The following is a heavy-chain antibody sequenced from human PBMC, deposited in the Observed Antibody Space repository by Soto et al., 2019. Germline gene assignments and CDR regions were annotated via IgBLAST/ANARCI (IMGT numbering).Heavy chain of an antibody. CDR1: GYTFTSYY. CDR2: INPSGGST. Sequence: ASVKVSCKASGYTFTSYYMHWVRQAPGQGLEWMGIINPSGGSTSYAQKFQGRVTMTRDTSTSTVYMELSSLRSEDTAVYYCASSERGRDYYYGMDVWGQWTTVTVSS. J-gene: IGHJ6*02. V-gene: IGHV1-46*01. D-gene: IGHD3-10*01. CDR3: ASSERGRDYYYGMDV.